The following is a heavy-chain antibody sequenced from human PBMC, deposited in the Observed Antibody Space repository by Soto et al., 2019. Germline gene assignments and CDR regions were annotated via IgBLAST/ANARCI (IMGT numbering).Heavy chain of an antibody. Sequence: SETLSLTCAVYGGSFSGYYWSWIRQPPGKGLEWIGEINHRGSTNYNPSLKSRVTKSVDTSKNHFSLKLSSVTAADTAVYYCASYGRGWYRPYYYGMDVWGQGTTVTVSS. V-gene: IGHV4-34*01. CDR1: GGSFSGYY. D-gene: IGHD6-19*01. J-gene: IGHJ6*02. CDR3: ASYGRGWYRPYYYGMDV. CDR2: INHRGST.